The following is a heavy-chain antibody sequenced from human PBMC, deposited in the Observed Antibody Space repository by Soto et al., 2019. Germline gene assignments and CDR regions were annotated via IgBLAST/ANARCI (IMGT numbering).Heavy chain of an antibody. CDR2: IYWDDDK. V-gene: IGHV2-5*02. CDR3: AHRRPGSYFDY. J-gene: IGHJ4*02. CDR1: GLSLTTSGVG. D-gene: IGHD3-16*01. Sequence: QITLKESGPALVKPTQTLTLTCTLSGLSLTTSGVGVGWIRQPPGKALEWLALIYWDDDKRYSPSLKNRLTITKDTSKNQVFLTITNMDPVDTGTYYCAHRRPGSYFDYWGQGALVTVSS.